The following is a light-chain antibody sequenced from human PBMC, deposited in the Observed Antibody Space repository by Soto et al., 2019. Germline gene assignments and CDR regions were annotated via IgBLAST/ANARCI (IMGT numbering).Light chain of an antibody. Sequence: QSALTQPPSASGTPGQRVTISCSGSSSNIGSNTVNWYQQLPGTAPKLLIHTNTQRPSGVPDRFSGSKSGTSASLTISGLQSEDEANYYCSAWDNSLNGPYVFGTGTKLTVL. CDR2: TNT. J-gene: IGLJ1*01. CDR3: SAWDNSLNGPYV. CDR1: SSNIGSNT. V-gene: IGLV1-44*01.